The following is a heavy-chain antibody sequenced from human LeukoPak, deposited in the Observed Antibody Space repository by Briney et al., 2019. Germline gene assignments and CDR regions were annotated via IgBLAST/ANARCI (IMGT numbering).Heavy chain of an antibody. CDR2: IYYSGST. V-gene: IGHV4-39*07. CDR1: GGSISSSSYY. J-gene: IGHJ5*02. Sequence: SETLSLTCTVSGGSISSSSYYWGWIRQPPGKGLEWIGSIYYSGSTYYNPSLKSRVTISVDTSKNQFSLKLSSVTAADTAVYYCARDLGSWYANWFDPGGQGSLVTVSS. D-gene: IGHD6-13*01. CDR3: ARDLGSWYANWFDP.